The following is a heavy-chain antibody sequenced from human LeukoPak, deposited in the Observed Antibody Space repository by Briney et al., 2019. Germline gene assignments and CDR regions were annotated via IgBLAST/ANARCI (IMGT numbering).Heavy chain of an antibody. CDR2: ISSSGSTI. CDR1: AFTFSSYE. J-gene: IGHJ6*04. CDR3: QIDYYDSMDV. D-gene: IGHD3-22*01. Sequence: PGGSLRLSCAASAFTFSSYEMNWVRQATGKGLEWVSYISSSGSTIYYADSVKGRFTISRDNAKNSLYLQMNSLRAEDTAVYYCQIDYYDSMDVWGKGTTVTISS. V-gene: IGHV3-48*03.